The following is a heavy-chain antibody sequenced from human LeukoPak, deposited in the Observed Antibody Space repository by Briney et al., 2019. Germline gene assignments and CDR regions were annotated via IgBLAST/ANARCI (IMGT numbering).Heavy chain of an antibody. CDR2: INPSGGST. CDR1: GYTFTSYY. Sequence: ASVKVSCKASGYTFTSYYMHWVRHPPGQGLEWMGIINPSGGSTSYAQKFEGRVSMTRDTSTSTVYMELSSLRCEETAVYYCARAYGSGSYTLLFFDYWGQGTLVTVSS. V-gene: IGHV1-46*01. CDR3: ARAYGSGSYTLLFFDY. J-gene: IGHJ4*02. D-gene: IGHD3-10*01.